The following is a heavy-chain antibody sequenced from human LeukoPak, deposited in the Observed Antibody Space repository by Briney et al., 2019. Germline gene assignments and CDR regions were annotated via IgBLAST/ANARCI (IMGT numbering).Heavy chain of an antibody. V-gene: IGHV1-24*01. CDR3: ATDMVGYCGDVTCYSEAY. CDR2: FDPEVGKT. D-gene: IGHD2-21*01. CDR1: GYSLTALS. J-gene: IGHJ4*02. Sequence: ASVKVSCKVSGYSLTALSMHWVRQAPGKGLEWMGGFDPEVGKTMYAERLDGRLTVTDDTSTDTAYMQLSSLRLEDTAVYYCATDMVGYCGDVTCYSEAYWGQGTLVTVSS.